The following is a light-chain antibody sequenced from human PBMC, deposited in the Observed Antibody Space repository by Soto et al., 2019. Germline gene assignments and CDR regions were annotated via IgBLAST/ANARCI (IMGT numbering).Light chain of an antibody. Sequence: QSVLTQPASVSGSPGQSITISCTGTSSDFGSYNLVSWYQQHPGKAPQLMIYEGSKRPSGVSNRFSGSRSGNTASLTISGLQAEDEADYYCCAYVGSISYVAFGGGTQLTVL. V-gene: IGLV2-23*01. J-gene: IGLJ2*01. CDR3: CAYVGSISYVA. CDR2: EGS. CDR1: SSDFGSYNL.